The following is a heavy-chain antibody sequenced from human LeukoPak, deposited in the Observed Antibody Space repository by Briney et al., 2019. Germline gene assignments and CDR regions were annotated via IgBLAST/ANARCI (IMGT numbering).Heavy chain of an antibody. Sequence: GGSLRLSCAASGFTFSSYSMNWVRQAPGKGLEWVSSISSSSSYIYYADSVKGRFTISRDNAKNSLYLQMNSLRAEDTAVYYCARVKTKNAFDIWGQGTMVTVYS. CDR1: GFTFSSYS. D-gene: IGHD2-8*01. CDR3: ARVKTKNAFDI. CDR2: ISSSSSYI. J-gene: IGHJ3*02. V-gene: IGHV3-21*01.